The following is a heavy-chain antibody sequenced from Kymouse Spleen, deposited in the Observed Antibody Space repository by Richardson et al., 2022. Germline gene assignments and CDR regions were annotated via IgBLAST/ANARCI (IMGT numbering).Heavy chain of an antibody. Sequence: EVQLVESGGGLVQPGGSLRLSCAASGFTFSSYSMNWVRQAPGKGLEWVSYISSSSSTIYYADSVKGRFTISRDNAKNSLYLQMNSLRDEDTAVYYCARGPIFGVVMDALFDYWGQGTLVTVSS. CDR3: ARGPIFGVVMDALFDY. CDR1: GFTFSSYS. J-gene: IGHJ4*02. V-gene: IGHV3-48*02. D-gene: IGHD3-3*01. CDR2: ISSSSSTI.